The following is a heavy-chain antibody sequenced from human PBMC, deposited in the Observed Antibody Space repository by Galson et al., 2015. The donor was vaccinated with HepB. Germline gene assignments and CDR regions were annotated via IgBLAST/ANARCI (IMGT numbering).Heavy chain of an antibody. D-gene: IGHD3-10*01. CDR2: FDPEEGET. J-gene: IGHJ3*01. CDR3: VGSGDFHAFYL. Sequence: SCKVSGSTLNELSIHWVRQAPGKGLEWVGGFDPEEGETIYVQKFQDTLTMTEDTSTDTVYMELTSLTSEDTAIYFCVGSGDFHAFYLWGQGTMVTVSS. V-gene: IGHV1-24*01. CDR1: GSTLNELS.